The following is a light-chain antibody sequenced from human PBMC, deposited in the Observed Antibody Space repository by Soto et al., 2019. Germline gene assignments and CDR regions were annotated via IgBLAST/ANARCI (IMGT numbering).Light chain of an antibody. CDR3: QQYDSLPFT. V-gene: IGKV1-33*01. CDR2: DAS. J-gene: IGKJ3*01. CDR1: QGISSH. Sequence: DIQMTQSPSSLSASLGDRVTITCRASQGISSHLAWYQQKPGKAPKLLIYDASTLQTGVPSRFSGSGSGTDFTFTISNLQPEDIATYYCQQYDSLPFTFGPGTRWIS.